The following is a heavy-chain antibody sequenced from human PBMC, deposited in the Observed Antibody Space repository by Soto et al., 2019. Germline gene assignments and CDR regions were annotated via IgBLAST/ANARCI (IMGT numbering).Heavy chain of an antibody. CDR1: GVTFSSET. CDR2: IIPLFGTA. CDR3: ATELGETPASPLAA. J-gene: IGHJ4*02. D-gene: IGHD3-10*01. Sequence: QVQLVQSGADVKKPGSSVKVSCQASGVTFSSETLGWVRQAPGQGLEWVRGIIPLFGTASYARKFQCRFTNTADKFTCTVYMELSRLRSDDSAVYFCATELGETPASPLAAGGQGTLVTVSS. V-gene: IGHV1-69*06.